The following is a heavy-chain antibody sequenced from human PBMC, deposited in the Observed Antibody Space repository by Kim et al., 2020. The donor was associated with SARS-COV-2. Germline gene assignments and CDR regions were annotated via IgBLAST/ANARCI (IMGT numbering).Heavy chain of an antibody. Sequence: SVKVSCKASGGTFSSYAISWVRQAPGQGLEWMGGIIPIFGTANYAQKFQGRVTITADESTSTAYMELSSLRSADTAVYYCARDSNGDYVRYFGLWGRGTLVTVSS. D-gene: IGHD4-17*01. CDR3: ARDSNGDYVRYFGL. V-gene: IGHV1-69*13. CDR2: IIPIFGTA. J-gene: IGHJ2*01. CDR1: GGTFSSYA.